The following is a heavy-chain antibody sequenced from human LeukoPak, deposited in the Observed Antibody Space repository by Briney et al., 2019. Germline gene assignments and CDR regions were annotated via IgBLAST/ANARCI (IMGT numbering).Heavy chain of an antibody. CDR2: IYHSGST. D-gene: IGHD3-10*01. J-gene: IGHJ4*02. CDR3: ARGGLWDSGYFDY. Sequence: KPSETLSLTCAVSGGSISSSNWWSWVRQPPGKGLEWIGEIYHSGSTNYNPSLKSRVTISVDKSKNQFSLKLSSVTAADTAVYYCARGGLWDSGYFDYWGQGTLVTVSS. CDR1: GGSISSSNW. V-gene: IGHV4-4*02.